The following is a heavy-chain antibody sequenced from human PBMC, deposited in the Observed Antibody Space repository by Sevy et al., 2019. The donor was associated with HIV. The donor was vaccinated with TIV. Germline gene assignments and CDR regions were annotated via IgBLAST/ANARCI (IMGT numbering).Heavy chain of an antibody. CDR2: INSGSGAI. J-gene: IGHJ4*02. CDR3: VRTVSGTFRYDDF. D-gene: IGHD3-16*02. CDR1: GFMFKRYS. Sequence: GGSLRLSCAASGFMFKRYSMNWVRQAPGTGLEWLSYINSGSGAISYADSVKDRFTISRDNAKNSLYLQMNSLRDEDTAVYYCVRTVSGTFRYDDFWGQGTLVTVSS. V-gene: IGHV3-48*02.